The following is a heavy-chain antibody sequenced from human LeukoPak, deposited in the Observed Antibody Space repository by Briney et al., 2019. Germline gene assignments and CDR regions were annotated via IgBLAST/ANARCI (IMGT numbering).Heavy chain of an antibody. CDR3: ARDGIRIAVASDY. CDR1: GGTFSSYA. CDR2: ISAYNGNT. V-gene: IGHV1-18*01. Sequence: GSSVKVSCKASGGTFSSYAISWVRQAPGQGLEWMGWISAYNGNTNYAQKLQGRVTMTTDTSTSTAYMELRSLGSDDTAVYYCARDGIRIAVASDYWGQGTLVTVSS. D-gene: IGHD6-19*01. J-gene: IGHJ4*02.